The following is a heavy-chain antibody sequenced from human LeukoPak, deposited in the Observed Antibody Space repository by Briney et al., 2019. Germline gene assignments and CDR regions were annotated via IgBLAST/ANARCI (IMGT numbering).Heavy chain of an antibody. CDR1: GFTFSIYT. J-gene: IGHJ3*02. Sequence: GALRLSCAASGFTFSIYTMNWVRQAPGKGLEWVSGIGGSGVRTYYADSVKGRFTISRDNSRNTVYLQMKSLRDEDTAVYYCAKGIVVVISGNAFDIWGQGTMVTASS. CDR2: IGGSGVRT. V-gene: IGHV3-23*01. D-gene: IGHD3-22*01. CDR3: AKGIVVVISGNAFDI.